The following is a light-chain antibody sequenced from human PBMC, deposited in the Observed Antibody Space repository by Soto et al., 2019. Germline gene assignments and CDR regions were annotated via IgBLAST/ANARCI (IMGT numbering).Light chain of an antibody. V-gene: IGKV3-15*01. CDR1: QSVSSN. CDR2: GAS. Sequence: EIVMTQSPATLSVSPGERATLSCRASQSVSSNLAWYQQKPGQAPRLLIYGASTRATGIPARFSGSGSGTEFTLTISSLQYEDFAVYYCQKYNNWPRTFGQGTKVEIK. CDR3: QKYNNWPRT. J-gene: IGKJ1*01.